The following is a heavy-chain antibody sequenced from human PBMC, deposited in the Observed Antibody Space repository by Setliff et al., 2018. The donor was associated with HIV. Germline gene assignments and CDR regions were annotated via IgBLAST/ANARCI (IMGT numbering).Heavy chain of an antibody. Sequence: GGSLRLSCAVSGLTISNYAMSWVRQAPGKGLEWVSVISGSGNSPLYAQAVKGRFTISRDNSQNTVNLQMSSLRVEDTAVYYCAKDIFITSVVAALSETRGREYYHYYMDVWGKGTTVTVSS. V-gene: IGHV3-23*01. J-gene: IGHJ6*03. CDR2: ISGSGNSP. CDR1: GLTISNYA. D-gene: IGHD3-10*01. CDR3: AKDIFITSVVAALSETRGREYYHYYMDV.